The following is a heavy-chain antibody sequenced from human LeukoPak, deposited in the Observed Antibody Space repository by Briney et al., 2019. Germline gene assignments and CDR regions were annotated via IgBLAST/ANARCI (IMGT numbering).Heavy chain of an antibody. D-gene: IGHD6-13*01. CDR1: GFTFSNYN. J-gene: IGHJ4*02. CDR2: ISSSRYM. CDR3: ARVSTAVSLAIDY. Sequence: GGSLRLSCAASGFTFSNYNMNWVRQAPGKGLEWVSVISSSRYMYYADSVKGRFTISRDNAKNSLYLQMNSLRAEDTAVYYCARVSTAVSLAIDYWGQGTLVTVST. V-gene: IGHV3-21*06.